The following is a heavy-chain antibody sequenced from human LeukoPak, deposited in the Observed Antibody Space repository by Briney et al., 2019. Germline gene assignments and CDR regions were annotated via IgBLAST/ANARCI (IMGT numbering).Heavy chain of an antibody. Sequence: SVNVSCKVSGYTLTELSMHWVRQAPGKGLEWMGGFDPEDGETIYAEKFQGRVTITEDTSTDTAYMGLSSLRSEDTAVYYCATGGRATAGPDAFDIWGQGTMVTVSS. D-gene: IGHD6-13*01. CDR1: GYTLTELS. J-gene: IGHJ3*02. CDR2: FDPEDGET. V-gene: IGHV1-24*01. CDR3: ATGGRATAGPDAFDI.